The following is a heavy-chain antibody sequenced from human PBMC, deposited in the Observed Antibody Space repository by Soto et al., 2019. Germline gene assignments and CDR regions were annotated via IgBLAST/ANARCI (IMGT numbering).Heavy chain of an antibody. D-gene: IGHD3-22*01. V-gene: IGHV4-39*01. CDR2: IYYSGST. CDR1: GGSISSSSYY. CDR3: ARLGAYYQSLDP. Sequence: SETLSLTCPVSGGSISSSSYYWGWIRQPPGKGLEWIGSIYYSGSTYYNPSLKSRVTISVDTSKNQFSLKLSSVTAADTAVYYCARLGAYYQSLDPWGPGTLVTVS. J-gene: IGHJ5*02.